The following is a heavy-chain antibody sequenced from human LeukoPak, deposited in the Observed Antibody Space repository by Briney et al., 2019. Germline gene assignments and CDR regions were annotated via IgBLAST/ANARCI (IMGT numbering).Heavy chain of an antibody. V-gene: IGHV1-18*01. CDR2: ISAYNGNT. D-gene: IGHD7-27*01. CDR3: ARDLGTLYYYYGMDV. CDR1: GYTFTSYG. J-gene: IGHJ6*02. Sequence: GASVKVSCKASGYTFTSYGISWVRQAPGQGLEWMGWISAYNGNTNYAQKLQGRVTMTTDTSTSTAYMELRSLRSDDTAVYYCARDLGTLYYYYGMDVWGQGTTVTVSS.